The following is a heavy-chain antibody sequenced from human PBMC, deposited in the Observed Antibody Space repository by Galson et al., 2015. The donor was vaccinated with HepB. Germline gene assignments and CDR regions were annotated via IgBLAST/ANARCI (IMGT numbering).Heavy chain of an antibody. Sequence: SLRLSCAASGFTFSAYAIHWVRQAPGKGLEWVAFISNDGNNKHYTDSVKGRFTISRANSKNTVYLQMNSLRAEDTAIYYCAREEYSSGRYGSGLGNWFDPWGQGTLVTVSS. CDR2: ISNDGNNK. V-gene: IGHV3-30*04. D-gene: IGHD6-19*01. CDR1: GFTFSAYA. J-gene: IGHJ5*02. CDR3: AREEYSSGRYGSGLGNWFDP.